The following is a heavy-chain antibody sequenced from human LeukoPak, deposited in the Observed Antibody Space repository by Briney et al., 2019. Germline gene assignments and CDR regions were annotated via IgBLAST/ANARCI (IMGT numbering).Heavy chain of an antibody. CDR1: GGTFSSCA. J-gene: IGHJ3*02. Sequence: ASVKVSCKASGGTFSSCAISWVRQAPGQGLEWMGGIIPIFGTANYAQKFQGRVTITTDESTSTAYMELGSLRSEDTAVYYCAGSIWVGAFDIWGQGTMVTVSS. D-gene: IGHD2-15*01. CDR2: IIPIFGTA. CDR3: AGSIWVGAFDI. V-gene: IGHV1-69*05.